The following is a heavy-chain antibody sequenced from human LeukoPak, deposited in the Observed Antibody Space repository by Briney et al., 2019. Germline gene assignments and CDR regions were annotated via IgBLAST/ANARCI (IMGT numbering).Heavy chain of an antibody. CDR2: INGDGSRT. CDR3: TRDFDAATGS. D-gene: IGHD3-9*01. V-gene: IGHV3-74*01. CDR1: GFTFSSYW. J-gene: IGHJ5*02. Sequence: GGSLRLSCAAPGFTFSSYWMHWVRQAPGKGLVWVSRINGDGSRTNCADSVKGRFTISRDNAENTLYLQMNSLRVEDTAVYYCTRDFDAATGSWGQGTLVTVSS.